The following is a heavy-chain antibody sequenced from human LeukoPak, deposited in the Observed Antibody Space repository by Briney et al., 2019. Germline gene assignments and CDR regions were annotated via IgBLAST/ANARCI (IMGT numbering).Heavy chain of an antibody. CDR1: GFTFSSYA. CDR2: ISGSGGST. D-gene: IGHD7-27*01. CDR3: AKAGANWEYYFDY. Sequence: QPGGSLRLSCAASGFTFSSYAMSWVRQAPGKGLEWVSAISGSGGSTYYADSVKGRFTISRDNSKNTLYLQMNSLRAEDTAVYYCAKAGANWEYYFDYWGQRTLVTVSS. J-gene: IGHJ4*02. V-gene: IGHV3-23*01.